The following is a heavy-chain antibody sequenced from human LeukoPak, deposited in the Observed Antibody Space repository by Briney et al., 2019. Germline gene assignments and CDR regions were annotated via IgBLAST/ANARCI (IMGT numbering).Heavy chain of an antibody. CDR2: ISAYNGNT. CDR1: GYTFTSYG. Sequence: ASVKVSCKASGYTFTSYGIGWVRQAPGQGLEWMGWISAYNGNTNYAQKLQGRVTMTTDTSTSTAYMELRSLRSDDTAVYYCARVRGCSSTSCYGLGWFDPWGQGALVTVSS. D-gene: IGHD2-2*01. V-gene: IGHV1-18*01. J-gene: IGHJ5*02. CDR3: ARVRGCSSTSCYGLGWFDP.